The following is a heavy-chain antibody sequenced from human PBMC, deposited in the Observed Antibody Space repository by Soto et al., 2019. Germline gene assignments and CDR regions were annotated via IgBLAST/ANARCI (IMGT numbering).Heavy chain of an antibody. J-gene: IGHJ4*02. CDR2: INPNSGDT. V-gene: IGHV1-2*02. Sequence: ASVKVSCKASGYTFTGYYMHWVRQAPGQGLEWMGWINPNSGDTNYAQKFQGRVTMTRDTSISAAYMELSSLRSDDTAVYYCARDGPTVSLSFDYCGPRTLFTVSS. D-gene: IGHD4-17*01. CDR1: GYTFTGYY. CDR3: ARDGPTVSLSFDY.